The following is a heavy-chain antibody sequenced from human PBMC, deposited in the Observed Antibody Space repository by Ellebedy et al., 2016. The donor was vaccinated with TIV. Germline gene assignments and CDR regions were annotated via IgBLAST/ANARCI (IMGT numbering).Heavy chain of an antibody. CDR1: GYTFTGYY. CDR2: INPNSGGT. V-gene: IGHV1-2*02. D-gene: IGHD2-2*01. J-gene: IGHJ5*02. Sequence: ASVKVSCKASGYTFTGYYMHWVRQAPGQGLEWMGWINPNSGGTNYAQKFQGRVTMTRDTSISTAYMELSRLRSDDTAVYYCARDHCSSTSCPWSDPWGQGTLVTVSS. CDR3: ARDHCSSTSCPWSDP.